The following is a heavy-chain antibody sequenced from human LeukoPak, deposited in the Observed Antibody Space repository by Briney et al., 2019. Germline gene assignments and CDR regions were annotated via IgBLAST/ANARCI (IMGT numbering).Heavy chain of an antibody. CDR1: GYTFTSYY. CDR2: IDPSGGST. D-gene: IGHD1/OR15-1a*01. V-gene: IGHV1-46*01. CDR3: AREPGVNMYYFDY. J-gene: IGHJ4*02. Sequence: GASVKVSCKASGYTFTSYYMHWVRQAPGQGLEWMGIIDPSGGSTSYAQKFQGRVTVTRDTSTSTVYMELSSLRSEDTAVYYCAREPGVNMYYFDYWSQGTLVTVSS.